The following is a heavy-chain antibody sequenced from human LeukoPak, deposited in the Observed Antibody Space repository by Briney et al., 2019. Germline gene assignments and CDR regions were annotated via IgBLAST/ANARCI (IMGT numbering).Heavy chain of an antibody. Sequence: PGGSLRLSCAASGFTFSSYAMHWVRQAPGKGLEWVAVISYDGSNKYYADSVKGRFTISRDNSKNTLYLQMNSLRAEDTAVYYCAREAVGATVFDYWGQGTLVTVSS. CDR1: GFTFSSYA. D-gene: IGHD1-26*01. CDR2: ISYDGSNK. V-gene: IGHV3-30-3*01. J-gene: IGHJ4*02. CDR3: AREAVGATVFDY.